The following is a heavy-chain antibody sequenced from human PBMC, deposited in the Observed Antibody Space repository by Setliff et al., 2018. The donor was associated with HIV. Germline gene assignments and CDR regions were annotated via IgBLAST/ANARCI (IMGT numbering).Heavy chain of an antibody. CDR1: GYTFAGYG. CDR3: ARDDGGYNYAEAFDV. J-gene: IGHJ3*01. CDR2: IIPILGIA. D-gene: IGHD3-16*01. V-gene: IGHV1-69*10. Sequence: SVKVSCKASGYTFAGYGIHWVRQAPGQGLEWMGGIIPILGIANYAQKFQGRVTITADKSTSTAYMELSSLRSEDTAVYYCARDDGGYNYAEAFDVWGQGTMVTVSS.